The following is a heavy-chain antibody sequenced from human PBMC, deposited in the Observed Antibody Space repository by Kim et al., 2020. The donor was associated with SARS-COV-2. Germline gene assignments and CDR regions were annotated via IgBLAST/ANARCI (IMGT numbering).Heavy chain of an antibody. Sequence: SETLSLICTVSGGSISSYYWSWIRQPPGKGLEWIGFIDYSGFTNYNPSLKSRVTISVDTSKIQFSLKLNSVTAADTAVYFCARGENYYDSSAYGLWGQGTLVTVSS. CDR3: ARGENYYDSSAYGL. J-gene: IGHJ4*02. V-gene: IGHV4-59*01. D-gene: IGHD3-22*01. CDR2: IDYSGFT. CDR1: GGSISSYY.